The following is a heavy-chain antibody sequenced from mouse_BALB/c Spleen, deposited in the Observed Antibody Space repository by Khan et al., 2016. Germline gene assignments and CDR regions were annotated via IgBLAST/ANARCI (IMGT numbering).Heavy chain of an antibody. V-gene: IGHV1S137*01. CDR2: INTYYGDA. Sequence: QVQLQQPGAELVRPGVSVKLSCKGSGYTFTDYAIHWVKQSPAKGLEWIGIINTYYGDASYNQKFKDKAPVTVDKSSSTASMELARLTSEDSALYYCARGRDHGEGYYFDYWGQGTTLTVSS. D-gene: IGHD2-13*01. CDR1: GYTFTDYA. CDR3: ARGRDHGEGYYFDY. J-gene: IGHJ2*01.